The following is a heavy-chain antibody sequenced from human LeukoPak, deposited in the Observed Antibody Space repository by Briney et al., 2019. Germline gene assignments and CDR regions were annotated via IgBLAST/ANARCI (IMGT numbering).Heavy chain of an antibody. CDR3: GRFGELGLWAFDI. Sequence: PSETLSLTCTVSGGSISSYYWSWIRQPPGKGLEWIGYIYYSGSTNYNPSLKSRVTISVDTSKNQFSLKLSSVTAADTAVYYCGRFGELGLWAFDIWGQGTMVTVSS. J-gene: IGHJ3*02. CDR1: GGSISSYY. V-gene: IGHV4-59*01. D-gene: IGHD3-10*01. CDR2: IYYSGST.